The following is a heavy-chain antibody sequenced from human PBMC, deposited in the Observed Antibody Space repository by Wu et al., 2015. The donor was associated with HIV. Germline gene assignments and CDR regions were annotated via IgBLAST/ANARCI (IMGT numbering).Heavy chain of an antibody. J-gene: IGHJ3*02. D-gene: IGHD3-10*01. CDR3: ARDLGRGSGSYSAFDI. V-gene: IGHV1-69*13. CDR1: GGIFSSYA. CDR2: IVPFFGKT. Sequence: QVHLVQSGAEVKKPGSSVKVSCKTSGGIFSSYAVSWVRQAPGQGLEWMGRIVPFFGKTDYAQKFQGRVTITADESTSTAYMELSSLRSEDTAVYYCARDLGRGSGSYSAFDIWGQGTMVTVSS.